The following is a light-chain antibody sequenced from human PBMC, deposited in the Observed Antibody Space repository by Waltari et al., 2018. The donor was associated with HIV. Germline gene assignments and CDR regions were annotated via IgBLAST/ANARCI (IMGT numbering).Light chain of an antibody. CDR1: QRVLHSSDNKNTKNY. V-gene: IGKV4-1*01. Sequence: IVMTQSPDPLAVSLGERATINCKSSQRVLHSSDNKNTKNYLAWYQQKPGQPPQLLIYWASTRESVVPDRFSGSGSGTDFTLTISSLQAEDVAVYYCQQYYSNFLTFGGGTRVEIK. J-gene: IGKJ4*01. CDR2: WAS. CDR3: QQYYSNFLT.